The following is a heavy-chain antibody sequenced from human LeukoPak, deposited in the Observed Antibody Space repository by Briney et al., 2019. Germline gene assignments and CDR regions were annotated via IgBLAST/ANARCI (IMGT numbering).Heavy chain of an antibody. D-gene: IGHD6-13*01. CDR2: INHSGST. CDR3: ARGVSGVAAAGTLYYYYYMDV. V-gene: IGHV4-34*01. CDR1: GFTFSDYY. J-gene: IGHJ6*03. Sequence: PGGSLRLSCAASGFTFSDYYMSWIRQPPGKGLEWIGEINHSGSTNYNPSLKSRVTISVDTSKNQFSLKLSSVTAADTAVYYCARGVSGVAAAGTLYYYYYMDVWGKGTTVTVSS.